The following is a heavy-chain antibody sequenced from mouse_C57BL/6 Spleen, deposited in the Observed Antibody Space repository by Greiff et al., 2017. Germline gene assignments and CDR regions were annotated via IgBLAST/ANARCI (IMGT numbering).Heavy chain of an antibody. J-gene: IGHJ3*01. Sequence: QVHVKQPGTELVKPGASVKLSCKASGYTFTSYWMHWVKQRPGQGLEWIGNINPSNGGTNYNEKFKSKATLTVDKSSSTAYMQLSSLTSEDSAVYYCARWDGYDEGFAYWGQGTLVTVSA. V-gene: IGHV1-53*01. CDR2: INPSNGGT. CDR1: GYTFTSYW. D-gene: IGHD2-2*01. CDR3: ARWDGYDEGFAY.